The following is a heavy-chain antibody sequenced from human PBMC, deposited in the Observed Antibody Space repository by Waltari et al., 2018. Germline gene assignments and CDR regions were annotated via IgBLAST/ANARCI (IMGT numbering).Heavy chain of an antibody. CDR2: SNPNSGGT. D-gene: IGHD1-26*01. V-gene: IGHV1-2*06. CDR1: VYTFTGYY. J-gene: IGHJ4*02. Sequence: QVQLVQSGAEVKKPGASVKVSCQASVYTFTGYYIHWVRQAPVQGLEWMGRSNPNSGGTNYAQKFQGRGTRTRDTSSSTADMELSRLRSDDTAVYYCARDGSYYFDYWGQGTLVTVSS. CDR3: ARDGSYYFDY.